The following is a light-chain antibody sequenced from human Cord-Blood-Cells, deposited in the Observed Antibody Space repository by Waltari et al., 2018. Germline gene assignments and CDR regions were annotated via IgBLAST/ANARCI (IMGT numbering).Light chain of an antibody. CDR3: QQSYSTPKT. V-gene: IGKV1-39*01. J-gene: IGKJ1*01. Sequence: DIQMTQSPSSLSASVGSRVTITCRASQSISSYLNWYQQKPGKAPKLQIYAASSLQSGVPSRFSGSGSGTDFTLTISSLQPEDFATYYCQQSYSTPKTFGQGTKVEIK. CDR2: AAS. CDR1: QSISSY.